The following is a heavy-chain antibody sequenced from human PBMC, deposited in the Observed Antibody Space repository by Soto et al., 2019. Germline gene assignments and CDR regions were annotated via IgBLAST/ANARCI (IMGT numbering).Heavy chain of an antibody. J-gene: IGHJ4*02. CDR3: AYRTGFDY. V-gene: IGHV3-23*01. CDR2: IAASGRNS. CDR1: GFTFSNYD. Sequence: EVQLLESGGGSVQPGGSLRLSCAASGFTFSNYDMSWVHQAPWKGQEWVSTIAASGRNSDYADSVKGRFTISRDNSKNTQYLQMNSLIADDTDVYYCAYRTGFDYWGQGALVTVAS.